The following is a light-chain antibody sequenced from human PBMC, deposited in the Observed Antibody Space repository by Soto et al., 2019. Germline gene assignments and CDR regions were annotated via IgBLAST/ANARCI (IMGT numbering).Light chain of an antibody. Sequence: AIRMTQSPSSLSASTGDRVTITCRASQGISSYLAWYQQKPGKAPKLLIYAASTLQSGVPSRFSGSGSGTDFTLTISCLQSEDFATHYCQQYYSYLALTFGGGTKVEIK. J-gene: IGKJ4*01. CDR1: QGISSY. CDR2: AAS. V-gene: IGKV1-8*01. CDR3: QQYYSYLALT.